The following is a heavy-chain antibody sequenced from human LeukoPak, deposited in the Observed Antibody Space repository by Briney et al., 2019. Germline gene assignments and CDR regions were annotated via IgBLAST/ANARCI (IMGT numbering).Heavy chain of an antibody. CDR1: GYTFTGYY. V-gene: IGHV1-2*02. CDR2: INPNSGGT. CDR3: ARVPRDIVATIYYFDY. J-gene: IGHJ4*02. D-gene: IGHD5-12*01. Sequence: ASVKVSCKASGYTFTGYYMHWVRQAPGQGLEWMGWINPNSGGTNYAQKFQGRGTMTRDTSISTAYMELSRLRSDDTAVYYCARVPRDIVATIYYFDYWGQGTLVTVSS.